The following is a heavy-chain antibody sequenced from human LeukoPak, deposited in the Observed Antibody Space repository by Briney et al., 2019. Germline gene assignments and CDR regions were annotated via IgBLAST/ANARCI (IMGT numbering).Heavy chain of an antibody. CDR2: INPSGGST. CDR1: GYTFTTYY. Sequence: GASVKVSCKASGYTFTTYYMHWVRQAPGQGLEWMGIINPSGGSTSYAQKFQGRVTMTRDTSTSTVYMELSSLRSEDTAVYYCAREVDYDFWSGQSPEAAFDIWGQGTMVTVSS. J-gene: IGHJ3*02. V-gene: IGHV1-46*01. D-gene: IGHD3-3*01. CDR3: AREVDYDFWSGQSPEAAFDI.